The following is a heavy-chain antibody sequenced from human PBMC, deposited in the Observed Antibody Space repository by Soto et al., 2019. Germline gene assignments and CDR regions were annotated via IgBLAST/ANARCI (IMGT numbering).Heavy chain of an antibody. D-gene: IGHD3-10*01. CDR1: GYTFTSYG. V-gene: IGHV1-18*01. Sequence: QVQLVQSGAEVKKPGASVKVSCKASGYTFTSYGISWVRQAPGQGLEWMGWISAYNGNTNYAQKLQGRVTMTTDTSTSTAYMELRSLRSDDTAVYYCARDSSSTYYYVSGRYGGFDYWGQGTLVTVSS. J-gene: IGHJ4*02. CDR3: ARDSSSTYYYVSGRYGGFDY. CDR2: ISAYNGNT.